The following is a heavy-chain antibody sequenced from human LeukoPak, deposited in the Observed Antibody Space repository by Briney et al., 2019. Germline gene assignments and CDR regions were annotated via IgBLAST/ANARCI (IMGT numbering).Heavy chain of an antibody. V-gene: IGHV3-23*01. Sequence: GGSLRLSCAASGFTFSSYAMSWVRQAPGKGLEWVSAISGSGGSTYYADSVKGRFTISRDNSKNTLYLQMNSLRAEDTAVCYCAKDRVNVEMATITFDYWGQGTLVTVSS. CDR3: AKDRVNVEMATITFDY. D-gene: IGHD5-24*01. CDR1: GFTFSSYA. J-gene: IGHJ4*02. CDR2: ISGSGGST.